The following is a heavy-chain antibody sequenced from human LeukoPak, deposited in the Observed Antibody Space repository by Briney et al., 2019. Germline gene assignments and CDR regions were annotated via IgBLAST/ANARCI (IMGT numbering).Heavy chain of an antibody. Sequence: SGTLSLTCTVSGGSISSSTYYWGWIRQPPGKGLEWIGSISYSGNIYYNPSLKSRVTISVDTSKNQFSLKLSSVTAADTAVYYCARQRRLELPDYWGQGTLVTVSS. CDR3: ARQRRLELPDY. D-gene: IGHD3-16*01. V-gene: IGHV4-39*01. CDR1: GGSISSSTYY. CDR2: ISYSGNI. J-gene: IGHJ4*02.